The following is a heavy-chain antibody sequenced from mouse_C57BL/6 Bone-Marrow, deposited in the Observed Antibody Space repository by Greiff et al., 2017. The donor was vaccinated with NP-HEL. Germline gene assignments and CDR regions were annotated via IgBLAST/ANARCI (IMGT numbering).Heavy chain of an antibody. D-gene: IGHD2-3*01. J-gene: IGHJ2*01. CDR2: INPGSGGT. CDR3: ARSWNGYYGGV. Sequence: VQLQQSGAELVRPGTSVKVSCKASGYAFTNYLIEWVKQRPGQGLEWIGVINPGSGGTNYNEKFKGKATLTADKSSSTAYMQLSSLTSEDSAVYFCARSWNGYYGGVWGQGTTLTVSS. V-gene: IGHV1-54*01. CDR1: GYAFTNYL.